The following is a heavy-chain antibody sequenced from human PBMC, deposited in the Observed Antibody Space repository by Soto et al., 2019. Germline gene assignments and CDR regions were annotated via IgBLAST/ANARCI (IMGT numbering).Heavy chain of an antibody. V-gene: IGHV3-74*01. D-gene: IGHD2-15*01. CDR3: SRGGFHHGFDV. Sequence: EVHLAESGGASVQPGGSLRLSCAASGFTFRSYWMHWVRQAPGKGLVWVARIDNDGTGSIYADSVRGRFTISRDTAYNTVYLHMSSLRADDTAVYYCSRGGFHHGFDVWGQGTMVTVSS. J-gene: IGHJ3*01. CDR1: GFTFRSYW. CDR2: IDNDGTGS.